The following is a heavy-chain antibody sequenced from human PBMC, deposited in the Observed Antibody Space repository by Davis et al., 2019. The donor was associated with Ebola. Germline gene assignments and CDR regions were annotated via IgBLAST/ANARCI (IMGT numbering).Heavy chain of an antibody. J-gene: IGHJ3*02. V-gene: IGHV3-7*03. CDR2: IKQDGSEK. D-gene: IGHD3-16*02. Sequence: GGSLRLSCAASGFTFITYWMSWVRQIPGKGLEWVANIKQDGSEKYYVDSVKGRFTISRDNAKNLLYLQMNSLRAEDTAVYYCARVWTYRSTAFDIWGLGTMVTVSS. CDR1: GFTFITYW. CDR3: ARVWTYRSTAFDI.